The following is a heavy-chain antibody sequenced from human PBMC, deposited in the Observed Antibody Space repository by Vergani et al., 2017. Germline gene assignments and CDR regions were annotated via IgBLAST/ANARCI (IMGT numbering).Heavy chain of an antibody. D-gene: IGHD1-26*01. CDR1: GFTFSTYA. J-gene: IGHJ5*01. Sequence: EVQLLESGGSLKQPGGSVRLSCAASGFTFSTYAMHWVRQAPGKGLEWVSALTGGGGSTYYADSFKGRFIISTDNSRDTLYLQMNSLRPEDTATYYCVKDAGSYENCFDSWGQGTLVTVSS. V-gene: IGHV3-23*01. CDR3: VKDAGSYENCFDS. CDR2: LTGGGGST.